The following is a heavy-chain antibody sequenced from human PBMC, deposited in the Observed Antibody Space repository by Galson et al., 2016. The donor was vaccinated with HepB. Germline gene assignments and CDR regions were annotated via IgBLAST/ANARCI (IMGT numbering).Heavy chain of an antibody. V-gene: IGHV3-74*01. J-gene: IGHJ2*01. CDR1: EFTFSTYW. CDR3: ARDRHYYDNSGYPQPYWFFDL. D-gene: IGHD3-22*01. CDR2: IDGDGSTT. Sequence: SEFTFSTYWMHWVRRAQGKGLVWVSRIDGDGSTTIYADSVKGRFTISRDNAKNTLYLQMNSLRAEDTAVYYCARDRHYYDNSGYPQPYWFFDLWGRGTLVTVSS.